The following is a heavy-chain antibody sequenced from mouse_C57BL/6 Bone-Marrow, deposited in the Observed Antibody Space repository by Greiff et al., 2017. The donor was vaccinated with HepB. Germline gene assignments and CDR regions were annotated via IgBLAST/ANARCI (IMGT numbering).Heavy chain of an antibody. J-gene: IGHJ1*03. CDR1: GFTFSDYG. D-gene: IGHD1-1*01. CDR3: ARRDYYGSSYVWYFDV. V-gene: IGHV5-17*01. Sequence: EVQGVESGGGLVKPGGSLKLSCAASGFTFSDYGMHWVRQAPEKGLEWVAYISSGSSTIYYADTVKGRFTISRDNAKNTRCLQMTSLRSEDTAMYYCARRDYYGSSYVWYFDVWGTGTTVTVSS. CDR2: ISSGSSTI.